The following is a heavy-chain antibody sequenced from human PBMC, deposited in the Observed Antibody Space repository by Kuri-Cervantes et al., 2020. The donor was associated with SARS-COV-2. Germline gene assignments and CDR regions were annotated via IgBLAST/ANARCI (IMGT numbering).Heavy chain of an antibody. V-gene: IGHV3-11*04. CDR3: ARDLRMGKSLDY. Sequence: GESLKISCVASGFTFSDYYFTWIRQAPGKGLEWVSYISTSGGSIFYADSVKGRFTISRDNAKNSVYLQMNSLRVEDTAVYYCARDLRMGKSLDYWSQGTLVTVSS. CDR1: GFTFSDYY. D-gene: IGHD7-27*01. CDR2: ISTSGGSI. J-gene: IGHJ4*02.